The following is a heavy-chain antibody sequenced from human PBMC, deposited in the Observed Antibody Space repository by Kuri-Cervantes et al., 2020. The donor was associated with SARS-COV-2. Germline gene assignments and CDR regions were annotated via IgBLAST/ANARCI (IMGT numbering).Heavy chain of an antibody. J-gene: IGHJ2*01. D-gene: IGHD6-13*01. CDR2: INHSGST. Sequence: GSLRLSCAVYGGSFSGYYWSWVRQPPGKRLEWIGEINHSGSTNYNPSLKSRVTISGDTSKNQFSLKLSSVTAADTAVYYCARAELGLGWFFDLWGRGTLVTVSS. V-gene: IGHV4-34*01. CDR3: ARAELGLGWFFDL. CDR1: GGSFSGYY.